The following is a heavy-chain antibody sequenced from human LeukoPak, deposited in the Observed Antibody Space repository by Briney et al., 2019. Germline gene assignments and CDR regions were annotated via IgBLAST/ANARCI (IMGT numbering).Heavy chain of an antibody. J-gene: IGHJ6*02. CDR3: ARGGHCSTTSCSNYDGMDA. V-gene: IGHV3-33*01. Sequence: HPGGSLRLSCAASEFTFSSYGMHWVRQAPGKGLEWVAATWYDGSNKYYADSVKGRFTISRDNSKNTLYLQMNSLRAEDTAVYFCARGGHCSTTSCSNYDGMDAWGQGTTLTVSS. CDR2: TWYDGSNK. D-gene: IGHD2-2*01. CDR1: EFTFSSYG.